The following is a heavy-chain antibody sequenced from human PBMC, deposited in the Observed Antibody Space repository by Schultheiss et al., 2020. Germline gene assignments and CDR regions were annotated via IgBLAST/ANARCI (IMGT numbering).Heavy chain of an antibody. D-gene: IGHD1-1*01. V-gene: IGHV3-23*01. CDR3: AKETGTKSRQENDY. CDR1: GFTFSSYA. Sequence: GESLKISCAASGFTFSSYAMSWVRQAPGKGLEWVSAISGSGGSTYYADSVKGRFTISRDNSKNTLYLQMNSLRAEDTAVYYCAKETGTKSRQENDYWGQGTLVTVSS. J-gene: IGHJ4*02. CDR2: ISGSGGST.